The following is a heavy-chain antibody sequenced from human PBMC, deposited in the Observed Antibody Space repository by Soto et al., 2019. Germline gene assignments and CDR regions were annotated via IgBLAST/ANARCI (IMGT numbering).Heavy chain of an antibody. CDR2: IRSKANSYAT. CDR1: GFTFSGSA. CDR3: SRLNIGASGGRQSGVRYGMDV. V-gene: IGHV3-73*01. Sequence: PGGSLRLSCAASGFTFSGSAMHWVRQASGKGLEWVGRIRSKANSYATAYAASVKGRLTISRDDSKNTAYLHMNSLKTEDTAVHYCSRLNIGASGGRQSGVRYGMDVWGQGTTVTVSS. D-gene: IGHD5-12*01. J-gene: IGHJ6*02.